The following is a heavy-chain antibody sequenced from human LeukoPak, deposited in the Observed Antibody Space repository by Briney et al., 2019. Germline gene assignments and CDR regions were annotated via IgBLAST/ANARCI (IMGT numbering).Heavy chain of an antibody. CDR3: ARRRVNYYDSSGTDAFDI. D-gene: IGHD3-22*01. J-gene: IGHJ3*02. Sequence: GGSLRLSCAASGFTVSSNYMSWVRQAPGKGLEWVSVIYSGGSTYYADSVKGRFTISRDNSKNTLYLQMNSLRAEDTAVYYCARRRVNYYDSSGTDAFDIWGQGTMVTVSS. CDR1: GFTVSSNY. CDR2: IYSGGST. V-gene: IGHV3-53*01.